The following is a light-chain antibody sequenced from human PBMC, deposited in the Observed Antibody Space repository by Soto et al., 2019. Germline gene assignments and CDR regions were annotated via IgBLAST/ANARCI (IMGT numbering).Light chain of an antibody. CDR2: STN. J-gene: IGLJ3*02. Sequence: QAVVNQEPSLSVSPGRTVTLTCGLSSGSVSTSYYPSWYQQTPGQAPRTLIYSTNTRSSGVPDRFSGSILGNKAALTITGAQADDESDYYCVLYMGSGIWVFGGGTQLTVL. CDR1: SGSVSTSYY. V-gene: IGLV8-61*01. CDR3: VLYMGSGIWV.